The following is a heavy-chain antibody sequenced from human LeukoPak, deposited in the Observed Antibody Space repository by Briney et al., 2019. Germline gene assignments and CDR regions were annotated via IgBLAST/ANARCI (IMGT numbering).Heavy chain of an antibody. V-gene: IGHV1-18*01. CDR2: ISAYNGNT. D-gene: IGHD1-1*01. CDR3: ARDGRTTGTWGLDY. J-gene: IGHJ4*02. CDR1: GYTFTSYG. Sequence: ASVKVSCKASGYTFTSYGISWVRQAPGQGLEWMGWISAYNGNTNYAQKLQGRVTMATDTSTSTAYMELRSLRSDDTAVYYCARDGRTTGTWGLDYWGQGTLVTVSS.